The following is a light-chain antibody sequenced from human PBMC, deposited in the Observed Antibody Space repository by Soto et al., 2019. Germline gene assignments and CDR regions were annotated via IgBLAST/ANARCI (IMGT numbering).Light chain of an antibody. J-gene: IGKJ4*01. CDR2: GAS. Sequence: EIVLTQSPGTLSLSQGESTTLSCRASQRVGRNLLAWYQQKPGRAPRILIHGASYRATGVPDRFSGSGAETDFTLTISRLEPEDFAVYYCHQDAASPLTFGGGTKVEIK. CDR3: HQDAASPLT. CDR1: QRVGRNL. V-gene: IGKV3-20*01.